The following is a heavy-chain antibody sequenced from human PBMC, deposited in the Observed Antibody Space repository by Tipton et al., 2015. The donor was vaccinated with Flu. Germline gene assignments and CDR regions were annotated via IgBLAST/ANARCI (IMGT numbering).Heavy chain of an antibody. Sequence: TLSLTCTVSGGSISSSSYYWGWIRQPPGKGLEWIGSIYYSGSTYYNPSLKSRVTISVDTSKNQFSLKLSSVTAADTAVYYCARGPKQWLEYDAFDIWGQGTMVTVS. V-gene: IGHV4-39*07. J-gene: IGHJ3*02. CDR2: IYYSGST. CDR1: GGSISSSSYY. CDR3: ARGPKQWLEYDAFDI. D-gene: IGHD6-19*01.